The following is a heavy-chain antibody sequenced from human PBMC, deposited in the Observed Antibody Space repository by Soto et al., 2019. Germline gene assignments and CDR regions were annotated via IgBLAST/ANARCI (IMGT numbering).Heavy chain of an antibody. D-gene: IGHD5-12*01. J-gene: IGHJ4*02. CDR3: ATHRIEKATWDY. Sequence: PGESLKISCQGSGYSRSAYWITWVRHMPGRGLEWMGRIDPRDSYTNYSPSFEGHVTISADKTNTTTYLQWSSLKASDTATYYCATHRIEKATWDYWGQGTQVTVYS. CDR1: GYSRSAYW. V-gene: IGHV5-10-1*01. CDR2: IDPRDSYT.